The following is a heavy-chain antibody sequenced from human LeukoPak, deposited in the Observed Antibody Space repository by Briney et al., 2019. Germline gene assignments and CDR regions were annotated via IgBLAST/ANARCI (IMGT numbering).Heavy chain of an antibody. CDR1: GYTFTSNY. CDR2: INPSGGST. CDR3: AREAVVVAGTARMFDYYYGMDV. J-gene: IGHJ6*02. D-gene: IGHD2-21*01. V-gene: IGHV1-46*01. Sequence: GASVNVSCKASGYTFTSNYIHWVRQAPGQGLEWMGIINPSGGSTSYAQKFQGRVTMTRDTSTSTVYMELSSLRSEDTAVYYCAREAVVVAGTARMFDYYYGMDVWGQGTTVTVSS.